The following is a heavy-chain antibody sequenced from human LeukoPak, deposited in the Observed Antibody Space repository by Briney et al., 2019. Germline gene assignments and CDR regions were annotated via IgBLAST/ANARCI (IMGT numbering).Heavy chain of an antibody. CDR2: IKQDGRER. J-gene: IGHJ4*02. V-gene: IGHV3-7*01. D-gene: IGHD3-22*01. Sequence: GGSLRLSCAASGFTYTNYWTSWVRQAPGKGLEWVANIKQDGRERYYVDSVKGRFTISRDNAKNSMYLQMNSLRADDTAVYYCARDAYIDRYFDYWGQGTLVTVSS. CDR1: GFTYTNYW. CDR3: ARDAYIDRYFDY.